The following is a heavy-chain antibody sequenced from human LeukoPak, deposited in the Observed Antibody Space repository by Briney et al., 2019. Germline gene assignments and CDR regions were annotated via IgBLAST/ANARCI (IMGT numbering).Heavy chain of an antibody. CDR3: ATGGELIATVGDPYYYYYMDV. CDR1: GGSISGSSYS. CDR2: IDYSGTT. J-gene: IGHJ6*03. V-gene: IGHV4-39*07. Sequence: SETLSLTCSVSGGSISGSSYSWGWIRQPPRKGLEWIGNIDYSGTTHYNPSLKSRVTISIDTSKRQFSLKLSSVTAADTAVYYCATGGELIATVGDPYYYYYMDVWAKGTTVTISS. D-gene: IGHD3-16*01.